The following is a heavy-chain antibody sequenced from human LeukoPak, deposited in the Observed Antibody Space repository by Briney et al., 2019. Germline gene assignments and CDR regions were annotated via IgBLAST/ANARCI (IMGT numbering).Heavy chain of an antibody. D-gene: IGHD6-13*01. CDR1: GFTFSSYA. J-gene: IGHJ3*02. Sequence: PGGSLRLSCAASGFTFSSYAMSWVRQAPGKGLEWVSAISGSGGSTYYADSVKGRFTISRDKAKNSLYLQMNSLRAEDTAVYYCARPRAPEYSSSWTPSAPGHDAFDIWGQGTMVTVSS. V-gene: IGHV3-23*01. CDR3: ARPRAPEYSSSWTPSAPGHDAFDI. CDR2: ISGSGGST.